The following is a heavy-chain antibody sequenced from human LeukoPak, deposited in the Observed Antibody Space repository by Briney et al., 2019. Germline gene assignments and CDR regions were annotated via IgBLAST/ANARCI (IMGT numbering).Heavy chain of an antibody. V-gene: IGHV4-61*01. Sequence: SETLSLTCSVSGYSISSGYYWSWIRQPPGKGLEWIGYIYYSGSTNYNPSLKSRVTISVDTSKNQFSLKLSSVTAADTAVYYCARDPYSSSPGLWGQGTLVTVSS. CDR3: ARDPYSSSPGL. CDR2: IYYSGST. CDR1: GYSISSGYY. D-gene: IGHD6-13*01. J-gene: IGHJ4*02.